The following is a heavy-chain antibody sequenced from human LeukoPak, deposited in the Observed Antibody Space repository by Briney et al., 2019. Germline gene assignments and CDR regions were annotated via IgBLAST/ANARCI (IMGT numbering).Heavy chain of an antibody. CDR3: ARDTAVGSYEHYDAFDI. CDR2: ISSSSSYI. CDR1: GFTFSSYS. V-gene: IGHV3-21*01. D-gene: IGHD1-26*01. Sequence: PGGSLRLSCAASGFTFSSYSMNWVRQAPGKGLEWVSSISSSSSYIYYADSVKGRFTISRDNAKNSLYLQMNSLRAEDTAVYYCARDTAVGSYEHYDAFDIWGQGTMVTVSS. J-gene: IGHJ3*02.